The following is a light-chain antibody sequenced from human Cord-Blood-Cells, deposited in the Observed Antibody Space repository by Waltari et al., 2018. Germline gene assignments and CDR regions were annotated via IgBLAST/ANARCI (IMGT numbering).Light chain of an antibody. Sequence: SSELTQDPAVSVALGQTVRITCQGDSLRSYYASWYQQKPGQAPVLVIYGNNHRPSGIPDRFSGSSSGNTASLTITGAQAEDEADYYCNSRDSSGNHPPYVFGTGTKVTVL. CDR1: SLRSYY. J-gene: IGLJ1*01. CDR2: GNN. CDR3: NSRDSSGNHPPYV. V-gene: IGLV3-19*01.